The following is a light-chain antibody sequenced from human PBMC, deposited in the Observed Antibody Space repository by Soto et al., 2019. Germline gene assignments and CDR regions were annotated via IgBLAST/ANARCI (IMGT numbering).Light chain of an antibody. CDR1: QSVSSSY. V-gene: IGKV3-20*01. Sequence: EIVLTQSPGTLSLSPGERATLSFRASQSVSSSYLAWYQQKPGQAPRLLIYGTSSRATGIPDRFSGSGSGTDFALTISRLAPEDFAVYFCQQYGSSPGTFGQGTKVDIK. J-gene: IGKJ1*01. CDR2: GTS. CDR3: QQYGSSPGT.